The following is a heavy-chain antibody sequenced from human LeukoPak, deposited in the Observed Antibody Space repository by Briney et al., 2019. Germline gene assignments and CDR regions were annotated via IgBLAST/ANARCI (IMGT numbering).Heavy chain of an antibody. D-gene: IGHD6-6*01. CDR1: GGTFSSYA. CDR2: IIPIFGTA. V-gene: IGHV1-69*13. CDR3: AGSVSSSSNYYGMDV. J-gene: IGHJ6*02. Sequence: SAKVSCKASGGTFSSYAISWVRQAPGQGLEWMGGIIPIFGTANYAQKFQGRVTITADESASTAYMELSSLRSEDTAVYYCAGSVSSSSNYYGMDVWGQGTTVTVSS.